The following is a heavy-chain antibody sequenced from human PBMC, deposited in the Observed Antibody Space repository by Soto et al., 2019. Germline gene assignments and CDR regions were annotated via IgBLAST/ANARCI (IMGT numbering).Heavy chain of an antibody. CDR2: IYTSGST. CDR3: ARDCSTSCYNWFDP. CDR1: GGSISSYY. V-gene: IGHV4-4*07. D-gene: IGHD2-2*01. J-gene: IGHJ5*02. Sequence: LSLTCTVSGGSISSYYWSWIRQPAGKGLEWIGRIYTSGSTNYNPSLKSRVTMSVDTSKNQFSLKLSSVTAADTAVYYCARDCSTSCYNWFDPWGQGTLVTVSS.